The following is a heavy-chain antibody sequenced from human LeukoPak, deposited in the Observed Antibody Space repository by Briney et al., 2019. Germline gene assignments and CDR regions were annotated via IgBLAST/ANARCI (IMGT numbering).Heavy chain of an antibody. J-gene: IGHJ4*02. Sequence: ASVKVSCKSSGYTFTSYGISWVRQAPGQGLEWMGWISAYNGNTNYAQKLQGRVTMTTDTSTSTADMELRSLRSDDTAVYYCARYGGYCSSTSCYALFDYWGQGTLVTVSS. CDR3: ARYGGYCSSTSCYALFDY. V-gene: IGHV1-18*01. CDR2: ISAYNGNT. CDR1: GYTFTSYG. D-gene: IGHD2-2*01.